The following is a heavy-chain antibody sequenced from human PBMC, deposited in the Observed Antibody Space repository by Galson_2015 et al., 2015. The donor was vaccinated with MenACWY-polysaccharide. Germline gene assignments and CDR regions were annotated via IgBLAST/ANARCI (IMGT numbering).Heavy chain of an antibody. CDR1: GFTFCSFA. V-gene: IGHV3-23*01. Sequence: SLRLSCAASGFTFCSFAMSWVRQAPGKGLEWVSAISGSGGSTSYADSVKGRFTISRDNSKNTLNLQMNSLRAEDTAVYYCAKTYSYASGWFGPWGQGTLVTVSS. CDR3: AKTYSYASGWFGP. CDR2: ISGSGGST. J-gene: IGHJ5*02. D-gene: IGHD5-18*01.